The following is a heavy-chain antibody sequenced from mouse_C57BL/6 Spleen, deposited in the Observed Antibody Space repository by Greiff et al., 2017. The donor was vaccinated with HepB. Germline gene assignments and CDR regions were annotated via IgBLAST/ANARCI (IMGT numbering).Heavy chain of an antibody. CDR3: TSITTVVAYYFDY. V-gene: IGHV6-6*01. D-gene: IGHD1-1*01. CDR1: GFTFSDAW. CDR2: IRNKANNHAT. J-gene: IGHJ2*01. Sequence: EVQRVESGGGLVQPGGSMKLSCAASGFTFSDAWMDWVRQSPEKGLEWVAEIRNKANNHATYYAESVKGRFTISRDDSKSSVYLQMNSLRAEDTGIYYCTSITTVVAYYFDYWGQGTTLTVSS.